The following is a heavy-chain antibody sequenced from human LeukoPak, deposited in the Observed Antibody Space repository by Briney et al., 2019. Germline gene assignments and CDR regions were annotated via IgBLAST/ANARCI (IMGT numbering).Heavy chain of an antibody. CDR2: INNSGST. Sequence: SETLSLTCAVYGGSFSGYYCGWIRQPPGKGLEWIGEINNSGSTYYNPSLKSRVTISVDTSKNQLSLKLGSVTAADTAVYYCARVAAGIGFFQHWGQGTLVTVSS. V-gene: IGHV4-34*01. D-gene: IGHD6-13*01. J-gene: IGHJ1*01. CDR3: ARVAAGIGFFQH. CDR1: GGSFSGYY.